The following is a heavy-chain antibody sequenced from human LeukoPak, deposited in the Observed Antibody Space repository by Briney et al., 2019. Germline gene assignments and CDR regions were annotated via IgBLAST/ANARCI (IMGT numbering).Heavy chain of an antibody. CDR2: INQDGSEE. Sequence: GGSLRLSCAASGFTFSYYWRTWVRQAPGKGLEWVANINQDGSEEFYVDSLKGRFTISRDNAKNSLYLQINSLRADDTAIYYCARDSGRFYIDYWGQGTLVTVSS. D-gene: IGHD1-26*01. CDR1: GFTFSYYW. V-gene: IGHV3-7*03. CDR3: ARDSGRFYIDY. J-gene: IGHJ4*02.